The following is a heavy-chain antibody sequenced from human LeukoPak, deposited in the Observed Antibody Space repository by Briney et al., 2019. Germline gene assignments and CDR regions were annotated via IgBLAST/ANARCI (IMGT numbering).Heavy chain of an antibody. CDR2: MSSGSRYI. V-gene: IGHV3-21*01. D-gene: IGHD3-3*01. J-gene: IGHJ4*02. Sequence: GGSLRLSCAASRFTFSSYSMTWVRQAPGKGLEWVSSMSSGSRYIYYADSVRGRFTISRDNATNSLYLLMNSLRAEDTAVYYCARDRPTGASRLFVVQWGQGTLVTVSS. CDR3: ARDRPTGASRLFVVQ. CDR1: RFTFSSYS.